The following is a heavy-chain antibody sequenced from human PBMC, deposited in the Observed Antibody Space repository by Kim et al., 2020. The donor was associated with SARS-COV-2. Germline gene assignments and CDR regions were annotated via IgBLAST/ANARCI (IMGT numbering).Heavy chain of an antibody. V-gene: IGHV3-33*01. D-gene: IGHD6-19*01. CDR1: GFTFSSYG. CDR2: IWYDGSNK. Sequence: GGSLRLSCAASGFTFSSYGMHWVRQAPGKGLEWVAVIWYDGSNKYYADSVKGRFTISRDNSKNTLYLQMNSLRAEDTAVYYCATNAGYSSGWYLLDYWGQGTLVTVSS. J-gene: IGHJ4*02. CDR3: ATNAGYSSGWYLLDY.